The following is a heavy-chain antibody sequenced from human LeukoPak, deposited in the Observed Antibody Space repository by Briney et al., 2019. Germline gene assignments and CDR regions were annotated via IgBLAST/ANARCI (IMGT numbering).Heavy chain of an antibody. V-gene: IGHV4-61*02. CDR1: GGSISSGSYY. J-gene: IGHJ5*02. Sequence: SQTLSLTCTVSGGSISSGSYYWSWIRQPAGKGLEWIGRIYTSGSTNYNPSLKSRVTISVDTSKNQFSLKLSSVTAADTAVYYCAMETMVRGVIGGNWFDPWGQGTLVTVSS. CDR2: IYTSGST. CDR3: AMETMVRGVIGGNWFDP. D-gene: IGHD3-10*01.